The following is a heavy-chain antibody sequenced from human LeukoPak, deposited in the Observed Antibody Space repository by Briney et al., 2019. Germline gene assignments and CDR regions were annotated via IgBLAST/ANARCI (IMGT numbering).Heavy chain of an antibody. CDR1: GFTFSSYG. Sequence: GGSLRLSCAASGFTFSSYGMHWVRQAPGKGLEWVAFIRYDGSNKYYADSVKGRFTISRDNSKNTLYLQMNDLRADDTAVYYCVKKGQADDDGKPDWGQGTLVTVSS. CDR3: VKKGQADDDGKPD. CDR2: IRYDGSNK. J-gene: IGHJ4*02. D-gene: IGHD1-1*01. V-gene: IGHV3-30*02.